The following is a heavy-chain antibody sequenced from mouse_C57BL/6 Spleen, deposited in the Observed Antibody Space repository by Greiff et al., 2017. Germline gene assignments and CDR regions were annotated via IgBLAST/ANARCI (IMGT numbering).Heavy chain of an antibody. CDR3: ARRRDYYGSSFDY. D-gene: IGHD1-1*01. V-gene: IGHV1-52*01. J-gene: IGHJ2*01. CDR1: GYTFTSYW. Sequence: VQLQQPGAELVRPGSSVKLSCKASGYTFTSYWMHWVKQRPIQGLEWIGNIDPSDSETHYNQKFKDKATLTVDKSSSTAYMQLSSLTSEDSAVYYCARRRDYYGSSFDYWGQGTTLTVSS. CDR2: IDPSDSET.